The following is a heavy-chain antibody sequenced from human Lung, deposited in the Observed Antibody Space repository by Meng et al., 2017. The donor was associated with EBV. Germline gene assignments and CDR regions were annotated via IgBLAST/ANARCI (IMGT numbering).Heavy chain of an antibody. Sequence: QVQLVQSGSELKKPGASVRISCKASGYTFTTYDMNWVRQAPGQGLEWMGWINTNTGKPTYAQGLTGRFVFSLDTSVSTAYLQISSLKAEDTAVYYCARDSEAADYWGQGTLVTVSS. CDR1: GYTFTTYD. V-gene: IGHV7-4-1*02. CDR3: ARDSEAADY. J-gene: IGHJ4*02. CDR2: INTNTGKP. D-gene: IGHD6-25*01.